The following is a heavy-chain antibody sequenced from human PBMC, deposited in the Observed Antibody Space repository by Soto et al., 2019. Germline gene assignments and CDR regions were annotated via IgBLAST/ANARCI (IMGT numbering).Heavy chain of an antibody. J-gene: IGHJ5*02. CDR2: ISGSGGST. D-gene: IGHD3-10*01. Sequence: EVQLLESGGGLVQPGGSLRLSCAASGFTFSRYAMSWVRQAPGKGLEWVSAISGSGGSTYYADSVKGRFTISRDNSKNMLYLQMNSLRAEDPAVYYCAKGGGYGSGLFDPWGQGTLVTVSS. CDR1: GFTFSRYA. CDR3: AKGGGYGSGLFDP. V-gene: IGHV3-23*01.